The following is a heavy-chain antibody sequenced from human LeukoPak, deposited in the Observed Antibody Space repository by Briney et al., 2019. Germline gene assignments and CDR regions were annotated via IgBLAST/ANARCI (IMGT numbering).Heavy chain of an antibody. CDR2: ISAYIGNT. CDR3: ARVRHDDYYDSSGYYAGLISSGIDY. Sequence: ASVKVSCKASGYTFTSYGISWVRQAPGQGLEWMGWISAYIGNTNYAQKLQGRVTMTTDTSTSTAYMELRSLRSDDTAVYYCARVRHDDYYDSSGYYAGLISSGIDYWGQGTLVTVSS. J-gene: IGHJ4*02. V-gene: IGHV1-18*01. CDR1: GYTFTSYG. D-gene: IGHD3-22*01.